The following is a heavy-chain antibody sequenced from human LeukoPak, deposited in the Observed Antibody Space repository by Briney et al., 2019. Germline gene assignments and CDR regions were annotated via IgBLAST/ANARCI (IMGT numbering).Heavy chain of an antibody. V-gene: IGHV1-18*01. CDR3: ARDIVVVPTAIPDFVENNWFDP. Sequence: ASVKVSCKASGYTFTSYGISWVRQAPGQGLEWMGWISAYNGNTNYAQKLQGRVTMTTDTSTSTAYMELRSLRSDDTAVYYCARDIVVVPTAIPDFVENNWFDPWGEGTLVTVSS. J-gene: IGHJ5*02. CDR1: GYTFTSYG. D-gene: IGHD2-2*02. CDR2: ISAYNGNT.